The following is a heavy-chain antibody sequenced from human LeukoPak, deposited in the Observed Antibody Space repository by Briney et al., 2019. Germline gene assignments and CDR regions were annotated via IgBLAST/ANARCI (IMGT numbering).Heavy chain of an antibody. CDR1: GYTFTGYY. Sequence: ASVKVSCKASGYTFTGYYMHWVRQAPGQGLEWMGWIKPNSGGTNYAQKFQGRVTMTRDTSISTAYMELSRLRSDDTAVYYCARPPHVARYYYDSSGYFDYWGQGTLVTVSS. J-gene: IGHJ4*02. CDR3: ARPPHVARYYYDSSGYFDY. CDR2: IKPNSGGT. V-gene: IGHV1-2*02. D-gene: IGHD3-22*01.